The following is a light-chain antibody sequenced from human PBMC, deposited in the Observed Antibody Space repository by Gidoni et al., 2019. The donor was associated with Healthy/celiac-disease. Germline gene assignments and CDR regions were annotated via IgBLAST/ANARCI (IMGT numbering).Light chain of an antibody. CDR3: QQYGSSPWA. CDR1: QSVSSSY. V-gene: IGKV3-20*01. CDR2: GAS. J-gene: IGKJ1*01. Sequence: EGVLTQSPGTLSVSPGERATLSCRASQSVSSSYLAWYQQKPGQAPRLLIYGASSSATGIPDTISGSAAGTVFILTSSRLEDEDFVVYYWQQYGSSPWAFGQGTKVEIK.